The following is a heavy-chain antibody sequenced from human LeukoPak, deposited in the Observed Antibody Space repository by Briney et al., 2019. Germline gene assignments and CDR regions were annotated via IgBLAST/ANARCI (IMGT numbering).Heavy chain of an antibody. CDR1: GFTFSSYS. CDR3: ARFRVAVAGTGDYFDY. D-gene: IGHD6-19*01. V-gene: IGHV3-21*01. Sequence: PGGSLRLSCAASGFTFSSYSMNWVRQAPGKGLEWVSSISSSSSYIYYADSVKGRFTNSRDNAKNSLYLQMNSLRAEDTAVYYCARFRVAVAGTGDYFDYWGQGTLVTVSS. CDR2: ISSSSSYI. J-gene: IGHJ4*02.